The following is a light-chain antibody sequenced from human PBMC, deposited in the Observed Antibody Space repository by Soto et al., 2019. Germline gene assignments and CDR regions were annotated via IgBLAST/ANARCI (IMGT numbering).Light chain of an antibody. CDR2: GNN. J-gene: IGLJ3*02. Sequence: QSVLTQPPSASGTPGQRVTVSCSGSSSNIGSNNVNWYQQLPGTAPKLLIFGNNQRPSGVPDRFSGSKSGTSASLAISGLQSEDEADYYCSAWDDSLNGLWVFGGGTKLTVL. CDR3: SAWDDSLNGLWV. CDR1: SSNIGSNN. V-gene: IGLV1-44*01.